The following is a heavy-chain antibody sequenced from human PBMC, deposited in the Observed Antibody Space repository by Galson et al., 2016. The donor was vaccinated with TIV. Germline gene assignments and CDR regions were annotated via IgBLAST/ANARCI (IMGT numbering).Heavy chain of an antibody. J-gene: IGHJ4*02. D-gene: IGHD3-22*01. CDR2: IDWDDDK. Sequence: PALVKPTQTLTLTCTFSGFSLTTDGMCVNWIRQPPGKALEWLARIDWDDDKSYSPSLKTRLTISKDTSKNQVVLTMTNVDPVDTATYYCARISGYYDSSGHYIPRSCDYWGQGSLVTVAS. V-gene: IGHV2-70*11. CDR1: GFSLTTDGMC. CDR3: ARISGYYDSSGHYIPRSCDY.